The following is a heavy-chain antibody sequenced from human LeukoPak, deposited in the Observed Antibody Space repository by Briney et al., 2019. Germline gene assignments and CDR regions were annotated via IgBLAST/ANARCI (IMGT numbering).Heavy chain of an antibody. V-gene: IGHV3-53*05. Sequence: GGSLRLSCAASGFTVSSNYMSWVRQAPGKGLEWVSVIYSGGSTYYADSVKGRFTISRDNSKNTLYLQMSSLRAEDTAVYYCATGIVGATDRYYYYYMDVWGKGTTVTISS. CDR2: IYSGGST. CDR3: ATGIVGATDRYYYYYMDV. CDR1: GFTVSSNY. D-gene: IGHD1-26*01. J-gene: IGHJ6*03.